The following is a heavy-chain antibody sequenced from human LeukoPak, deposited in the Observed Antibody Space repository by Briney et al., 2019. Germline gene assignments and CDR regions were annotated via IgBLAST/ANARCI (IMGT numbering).Heavy chain of an antibody. J-gene: IGHJ4*02. V-gene: IGHV3-21*01. CDR1: GFTFSSYS. CDR3: ARDPEVGAIRLWYYFDY. CDR2: ISSSSSYI. Sequence: PGGSLRLSCAASGFTFSSYSMNWVRQAPGKGLEWVSSISSSSSYIYYADSVKGRFTISRDNAKNSLYLQMNSLRAEDTAVYYCARDPEVGAIRLWYYFDYWGQGTLVTVSS. D-gene: IGHD1-26*01.